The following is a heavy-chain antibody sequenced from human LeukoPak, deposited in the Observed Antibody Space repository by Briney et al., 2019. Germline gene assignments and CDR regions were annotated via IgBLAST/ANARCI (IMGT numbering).Heavy chain of an antibody. V-gene: IGHV3-30-3*01. J-gene: IGHJ4*02. CDR2: ISYDGSNK. Sequence: TGGSLRLSCAASGFTFSSYATHWVRQAPGKGLEWVAVISYDGSNKYYADSVKGRFTISRDNSKNTLYLQMNSLRAEDTAVYYCARSWVVTYYFDYWGQGTLVTVSS. CDR1: GFTFSSYA. CDR3: ARSWVVTYYFDY. D-gene: IGHD4-23*01.